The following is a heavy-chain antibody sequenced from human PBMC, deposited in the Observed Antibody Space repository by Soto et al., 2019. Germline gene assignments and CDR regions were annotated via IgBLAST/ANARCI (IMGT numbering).Heavy chain of an antibody. CDR2: IIPILGIA. CDR3: ARDRGSGSGPWFDP. V-gene: IGHV1-69*04. Sequence: SVKVSCKASGGTFSIYTISWVRQAPGQGLEWMGRIIPILGIANYAQKFQGRVTITADKSTSTAYMELSSLRSEDTAVYYCARDRGSGSGPWFDPWGQGTLVTVSS. D-gene: IGHD3-10*01. CDR1: GGTFSIYT. J-gene: IGHJ5*02.